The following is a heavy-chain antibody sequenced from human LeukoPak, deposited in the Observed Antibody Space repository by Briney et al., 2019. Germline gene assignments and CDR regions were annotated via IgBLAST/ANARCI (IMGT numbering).Heavy chain of an antibody. CDR2: IYYSGST. CDR1: GGSISSGDYY. Sequence: SETLSLTCTVSGGSISSGDYYWSWIRQPPGKGLEWIGYIYYSGSTYYNPSLKSRVTISVDTSKNQFSLKLSSVTAADTAVYYCARHPHIVATTRSWAFDIWGQGTMVTVSS. V-gene: IGHV4-30-4*01. CDR3: ARHPHIVATTRSWAFDI. J-gene: IGHJ3*02. D-gene: IGHD5-12*01.